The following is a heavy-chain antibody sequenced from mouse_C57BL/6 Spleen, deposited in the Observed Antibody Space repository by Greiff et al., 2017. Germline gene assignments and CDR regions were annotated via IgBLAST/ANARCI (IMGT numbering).Heavy chain of an antibody. V-gene: IGHV5-4*03. J-gene: IGHJ3*01. CDR1: GFTFSSYA. CDR3: ARGLRGLGY. D-gene: IGHD1-1*01. Sequence: EVMLVESGGGLVKPGGSLKLSCAASGFTFSSYAMSWVRQTPEKRLEWVATISDGGSYTYYPDNVKGRFTISRDNAKNNLYLQMSHLKSEDTALYYCARGLRGLGYWGQGTLVTVSA. CDR2: ISDGGSYT.